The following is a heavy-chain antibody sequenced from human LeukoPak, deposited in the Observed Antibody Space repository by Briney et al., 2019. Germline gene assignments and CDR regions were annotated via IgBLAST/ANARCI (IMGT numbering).Heavy chain of an antibody. CDR1: GGSISSSTYY. D-gene: IGHD6-19*01. CDR2: IYYSGST. Sequence: SVTLSLTCTVSGGSISSSTYYWGWIRQPPGKGLEWIASIYYSGSTYYNPSLKSRVTISVDTSENQFSLKLSSVTAADTAVYYCAREGSGWNNNNYYFDYWGQGTLVTVSS. V-gene: IGHV4-39*02. J-gene: IGHJ4*02. CDR3: AREGSGWNNNNYYFDY.